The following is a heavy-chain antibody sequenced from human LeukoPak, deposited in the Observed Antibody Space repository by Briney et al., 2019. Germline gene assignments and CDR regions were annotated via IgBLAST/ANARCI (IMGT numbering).Heavy chain of an antibody. CDR2: IYPGDSDT. CDR1: GYSFTSYW. Sequence: GESLQIPCWGSGYSFTSYWIGCVRQMPGEGLVGMVIIYPGDSDTRYSPSFQGQVTISADKSTSTAYLQWSSLKASDTAMYYCARFQYDSSGYLPHDAFDIWGQGTMVTVSS. D-gene: IGHD3-22*01. V-gene: IGHV5-51*01. CDR3: ARFQYDSSGYLPHDAFDI. J-gene: IGHJ3*02.